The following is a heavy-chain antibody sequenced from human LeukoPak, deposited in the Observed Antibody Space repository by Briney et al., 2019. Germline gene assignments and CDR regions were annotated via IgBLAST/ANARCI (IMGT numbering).Heavy chain of an antibody. CDR1: GYTFTDYY. Sequence: RASVKVSCKASGYTFTDYYINWVRQAPGQGLEWIGWINPNSGDTNYAQKFQDRVTMTRDTSISTAYIELNLLRSDDTAVYYCARGDYYGSPKVVAAWGQGTLVTVSS. D-gene: IGHD3-10*01. J-gene: IGHJ5*02. CDR3: ARGDYYGSPKVVAA. V-gene: IGHV1-2*02. CDR2: INPNSGDT.